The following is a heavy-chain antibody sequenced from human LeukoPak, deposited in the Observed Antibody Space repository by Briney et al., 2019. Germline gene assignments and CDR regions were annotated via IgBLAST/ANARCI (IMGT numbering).Heavy chain of an antibody. Sequence: PGGSLRLSCAASGFTFSDYYMSWIRQAPGKGLEWVSSVSSSSSYIYYADSVKGRFTISRDNAKNSLYLQMNSLRAEDTAVYYCARDVREDIVVVPAVGGQGTLVTVSS. CDR1: GFTFSDYY. CDR2: VSSSSSYI. J-gene: IGHJ4*02. V-gene: IGHV3-11*06. CDR3: ARDVREDIVVVPAV. D-gene: IGHD2-2*01.